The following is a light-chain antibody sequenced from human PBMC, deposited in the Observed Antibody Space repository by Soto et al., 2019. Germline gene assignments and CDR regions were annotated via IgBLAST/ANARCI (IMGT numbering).Light chain of an antibody. V-gene: IGKV1-39*01. CDR1: QSISTY. J-gene: IGKJ2*01. Sequence: DIQMTQSPSSLSASVGDRVTITCRASQSISTYLHWYQQKPGKAPRVLISSASTLQSGVPSRFSGSGSGTEFTLTISILQPEDFATYYCQQSYSNVMYTFGQGTKVDIK. CDR2: SAS. CDR3: QQSYSNVMYT.